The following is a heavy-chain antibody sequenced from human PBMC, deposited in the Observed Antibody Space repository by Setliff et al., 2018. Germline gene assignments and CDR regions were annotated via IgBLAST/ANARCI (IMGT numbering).Heavy chain of an antibody. D-gene: IGHD3-3*01. J-gene: IGHJ6*03. CDR1: GYTFTSYD. V-gene: IGHV1-8*02. CDR3: ARDTFGRGLNYYYYYMDV. Sequence: ASVKVSCKASGYTFTSYDINWVRQATGQGLEWMGWMNPNSGNTGYAQKFQGRVTMTRNTSISTAYMELSSLRAEDTALYHCARDTFGRGLNYYYYYMDVWGKGTTVTVSS. CDR2: MNPNSGNT.